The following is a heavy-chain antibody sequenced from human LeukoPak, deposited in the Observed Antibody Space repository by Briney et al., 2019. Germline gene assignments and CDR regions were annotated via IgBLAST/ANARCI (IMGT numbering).Heavy chain of an antibody. D-gene: IGHD3-10*01. CDR1: GFTFSSYS. V-gene: IGHV3-48*04. Sequence: GGSLRLSCAASGFTFSSYSMNWVRQAPGKGLEWLSYISGSSSTIYYADSVKGRFTISRDNTKNSLYLQMNSLRAEDTAVYYCASELWFGESNALDTWGQGTVVTVSS. CDR3: ASELWFGESNALDT. J-gene: IGHJ3*02. CDR2: ISGSSSTI.